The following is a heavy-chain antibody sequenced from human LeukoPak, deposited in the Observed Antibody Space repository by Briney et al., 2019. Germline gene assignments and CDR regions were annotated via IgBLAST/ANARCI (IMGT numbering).Heavy chain of an antibody. D-gene: IGHD3-22*01. CDR3: ARGGYDSSGYYWYYYGMDV. CDR2: ISGSGGST. CDR1: GFTFSSYA. J-gene: IGHJ6*02. Sequence: GGSLRLSCAASGFTFSSYAMSWVRQAPGKGLEWVSAISGSGGSTYYADSVKGRFTISRDNSKNTLYLQMNSLRAEDTAVYYCARGGYDSSGYYWYYYGMDVWGQGTTVTVSS. V-gene: IGHV3-23*01.